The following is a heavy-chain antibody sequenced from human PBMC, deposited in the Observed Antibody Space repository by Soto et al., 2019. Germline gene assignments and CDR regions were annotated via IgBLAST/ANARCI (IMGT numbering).Heavy chain of an antibody. CDR2: IKSKTDGGTT. J-gene: IGHJ6*02. Sequence: GGSLRLSCAASGFTFSNAWMNWVRQAPGKGLEWVGRIKSKTDGGTTDYAAPVKGRFTISRDDSKNTLYLQMNSLKTEDTAVYYCTSPVAEYYYGMDVWGQGTTVTVSS. D-gene: IGHD5-12*01. CDR3: TSPVAEYYYGMDV. CDR1: GFTFSNAW. V-gene: IGHV3-15*07.